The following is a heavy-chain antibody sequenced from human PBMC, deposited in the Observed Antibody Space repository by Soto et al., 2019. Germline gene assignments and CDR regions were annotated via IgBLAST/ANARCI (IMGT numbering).Heavy chain of an antibody. J-gene: IGHJ5*02. CDR2: IYHSGST. Sequence: QLQLQESGSGLVKPSQTLSLTCAVSGGSISSGGYSWSWIRQPPGKGLEWVGSIYHSGSTYSTPSRKRRVTISVDRAKNQFSLKLSSVTAAGTAVYYCASIPSPWGQGTLVTVAS. CDR3: ASIPSP. D-gene: IGHD2-21*01. CDR1: GGSISSGGYS. V-gene: IGHV4-30-2*01.